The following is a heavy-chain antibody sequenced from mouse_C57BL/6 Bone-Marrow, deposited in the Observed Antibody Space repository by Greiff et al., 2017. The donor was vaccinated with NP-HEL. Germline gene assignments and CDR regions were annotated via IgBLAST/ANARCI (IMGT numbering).Heavy chain of an antibody. J-gene: IGHJ2*01. D-gene: IGHD2-3*01. V-gene: IGHV1-82*01. CDR2: IYPGDGDT. CDR3: ARSRDGYYHYFDY. Sequence: QVQLQQSGPELVKPGASVKISCKASGYAFSSSWMNWVKQRPGKGLEWIGRIYPGDGDTNYNGKFKGKATLTADKSSSTAYMQLSSLTSEDSAVYFCARSRDGYYHYFDYWGQGTTLTVSS. CDR1: GYAFSSSW.